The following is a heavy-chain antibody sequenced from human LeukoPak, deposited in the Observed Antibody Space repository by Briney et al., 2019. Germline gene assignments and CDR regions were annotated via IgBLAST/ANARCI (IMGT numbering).Heavy chain of an antibody. CDR1: GYSFTSYW. J-gene: IGHJ6*02. D-gene: IGHD1-7*01. Sequence: GESLKISCKGSGYSFTSYWISWVRQMPGKGLEWMGRIDPSDSYTNYSPSFQGHVTISADKSISTAYLQWSSLKASDTAMYYCERDPLLGAETTILYSNCGMDFWAQGTRDTVSS. V-gene: IGHV5-10-1*01. CDR2: IDPSDSYT. CDR3: ERDPLLGAETTILYSNCGMDF.